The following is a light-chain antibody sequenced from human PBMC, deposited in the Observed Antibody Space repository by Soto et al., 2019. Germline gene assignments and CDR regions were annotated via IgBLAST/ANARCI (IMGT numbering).Light chain of an antibody. CDR3: QQYNNWPQT. CDR1: QSVSSN. Sequence: EIVMTQSPATLSVSPGERATLSCRASQSVSSNLAWYQQKPGQAPRLLIYGASTRATGIPVRFSGSGSGTEFTITISSPQAEDFGVYYCQQYNNWPQTFGQGTKVEIK. J-gene: IGKJ1*01. V-gene: IGKV3-15*01. CDR2: GAS.